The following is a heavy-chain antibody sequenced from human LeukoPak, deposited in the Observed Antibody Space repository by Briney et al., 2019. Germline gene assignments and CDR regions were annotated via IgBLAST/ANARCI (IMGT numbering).Heavy chain of an antibody. J-gene: IGHJ5*02. V-gene: IGHV5-51*01. CDR1: GYSFTSYW. Sequence: GESLKISCKGSGYSFTSYWIGWVRQMPGKGLEWTGIIYPGDSDTRYSPSFQGQVTISADKSISTAYLQWSSLKASDTAMYYCARVLSSSPNWFDPWGQGTLVTVSS. CDR3: ARVLSSSPNWFDP. D-gene: IGHD6-6*01. CDR2: IYPGDSDT.